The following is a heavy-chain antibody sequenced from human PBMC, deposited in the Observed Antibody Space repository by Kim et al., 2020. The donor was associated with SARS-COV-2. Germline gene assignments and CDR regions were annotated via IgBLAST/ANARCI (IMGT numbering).Heavy chain of an antibody. CDR3: ARLPGYCRGGSCFPYVGRGGYPGY. CDR2: IYYSGST. Sequence: SETLSLTCTVSGGSISSGDYYWSWIRQPPGKGLEWIGYIYYSGSTYYNPSLKSRVTISVDTSKNQFSLKLSSVTAADTAVYYCARLPGYCRGGSCFPYVGRGGYPGYWGQGTLVTGSS. CDR1: GGSISSGDYY. J-gene: IGHJ4*02. D-gene: IGHD2-15*01. V-gene: IGHV4-30-4*01.